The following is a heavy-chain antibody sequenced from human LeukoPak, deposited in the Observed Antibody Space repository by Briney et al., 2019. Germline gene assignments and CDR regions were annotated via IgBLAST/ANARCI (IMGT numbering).Heavy chain of an antibody. CDR1: GFTVDSNY. Sequence: GGSLRLSCAASGFTVDSNYLSWVRQAPGKGPEWVSTIYTGGNTYYAASVKGRFTISRDFSKNTVFLHMNSLRAEDTAMYYCARGDDSGYYDYFDYWGQGALVTVSS. CDR2: IYTGGNT. D-gene: IGHD3-22*01. J-gene: IGHJ4*02. CDR3: ARGDDSGYYDYFDY. V-gene: IGHV3-53*01.